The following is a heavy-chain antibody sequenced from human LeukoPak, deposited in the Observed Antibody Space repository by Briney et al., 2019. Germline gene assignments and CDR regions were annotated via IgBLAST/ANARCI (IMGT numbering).Heavy chain of an antibody. Sequence: GASVKVSCKASVDTLIRAGVSWVRQAPGQGLEWMGWISAYNGNTNYAQKLQGRVTMTTDTSTSTAYIELRGLRSDDTAVYYCARDSDLRWNARMDPNWFDPWGQGTLVTVSS. V-gene: IGHV1-18*01. J-gene: IGHJ5*02. D-gene: IGHD4-23*01. CDR1: VDTLIRAG. CDR2: ISAYNGNT. CDR3: ARDSDLRWNARMDPNWFDP.